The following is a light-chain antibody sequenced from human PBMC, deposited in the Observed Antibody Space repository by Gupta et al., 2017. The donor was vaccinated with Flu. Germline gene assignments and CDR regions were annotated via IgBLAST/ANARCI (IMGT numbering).Light chain of an antibody. CDR3: QSYENSGI. Sequence: NFMLTQPHSVSESPGKTVTISCTRSSGAIDSNYVHWYQQRPGSAPTTVICEDNRRPSGVPDRFSASIDSSSNSASXTXSGLKTXDEADYYCQSYENSGIFGGGTKLTVL. CDR1: SGAIDSNY. J-gene: IGLJ2*01. CDR2: EDN. V-gene: IGLV6-57*03.